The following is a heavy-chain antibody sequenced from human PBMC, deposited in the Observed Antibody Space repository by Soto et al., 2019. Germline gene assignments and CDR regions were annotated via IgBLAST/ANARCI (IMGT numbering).Heavy chain of an antibody. Sequence: ASVTVSCKTSGYIFTNYVVDWVRQAPGQGLEWMGWINSGNGNTKYSEKFQGRVTITRDTSASTAYMELNSLTSEDTAVYYCARGLTIFGVVIGYWGQGTLVTVSS. CDR2: INSGNGNT. D-gene: IGHD3-3*01. CDR3: ARGLTIFGVVIGY. J-gene: IGHJ4*02. V-gene: IGHV1-3*01. CDR1: GYIFTNYV.